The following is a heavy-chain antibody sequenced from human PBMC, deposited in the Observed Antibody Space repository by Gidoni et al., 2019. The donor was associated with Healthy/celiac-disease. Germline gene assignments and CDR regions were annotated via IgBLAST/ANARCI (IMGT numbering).Heavy chain of an antibody. CDR1: GFPFSCYS. V-gene: IGHV3-48*01. J-gene: IGHJ4*02. Sequence: EGQLVESGGSLVQPWGSLGLPCAAPGFPFSCYSMNWVRQAPGKGLEWVSYISSSSSTIYYADSMKGRFTISRDNAKNSLYLQMNSLRAEDTAVYYWARVWLKGAEWGQGTLVTVSS. CDR2: ISSSSSTI. D-gene: IGHD3-9*01. CDR3: ARVWLKGAE.